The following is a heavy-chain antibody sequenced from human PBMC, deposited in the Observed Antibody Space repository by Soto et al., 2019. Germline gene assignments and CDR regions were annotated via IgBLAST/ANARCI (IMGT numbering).Heavy chain of an antibody. V-gene: IGHV1-2*02. Sequence: ASVKVSCKVSGYTFTGYYMHWVRQAPGQGLEWMGWINPTSGGPNYAQKFQGRVTMTRDTSISTAYMELSRLKSDATAVNSCAREEIVVVPADTPSCYYGMDGWGQWTTVTVSS. J-gene: IGHJ6*02. D-gene: IGHD2-2*01. CDR2: INPTSGGP. CDR3: AREEIVVVPADTPSCYYGMDG. CDR1: GYTFTGYY.